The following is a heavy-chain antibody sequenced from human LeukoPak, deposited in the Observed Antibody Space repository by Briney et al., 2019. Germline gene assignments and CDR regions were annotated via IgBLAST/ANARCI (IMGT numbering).Heavy chain of an antibody. CDR1: GDSVPSNSAP. CDR2: TYYRTKWYN. Sequence: SQTLSLTCAISGDSVPSNSAPWIWMTQSPSRGLEWLGRTYYRTKWYNDYAVSVKSRITINPDTSKNQFSLQLNSVTPEDTAVDYCASEVIAVAGNYYYGMDVWGQGTTVTVSS. V-gene: IGHV6-1*01. CDR3: ASEVIAVAGNYYYGMDV. D-gene: IGHD6-19*01. J-gene: IGHJ6*02.